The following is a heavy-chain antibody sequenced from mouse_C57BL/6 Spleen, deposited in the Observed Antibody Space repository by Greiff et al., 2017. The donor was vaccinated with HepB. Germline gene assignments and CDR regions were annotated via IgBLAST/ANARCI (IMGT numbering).Heavy chain of an antibody. CDR1: GFTFTTYA. CDR2: IRSKSSNYAT. CDR3: VGDYDCYAMDY. Sequence: DVHLVESGAGLVQPKGSLKLSCAASGFTFTTYAMHWVRQAPGKGLEWVARIRSKSSNYATYYADSVKDRFTISRDESQSMLYLQMNNLKTEDTAMYYGVGDYDCYAMDYWGQGTSVTVSS. V-gene: IGHV10-3*01. J-gene: IGHJ4*01.